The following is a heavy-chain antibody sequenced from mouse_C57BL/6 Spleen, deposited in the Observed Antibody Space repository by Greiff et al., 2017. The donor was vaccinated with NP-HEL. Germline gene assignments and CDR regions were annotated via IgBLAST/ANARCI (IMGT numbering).Heavy chain of an antibody. CDR1: GYAFSSSW. D-gene: IGHD3-1*01. V-gene: IGHV1-82*01. CDR3: ARSGGRGYAMDY. J-gene: IGHJ4*01. CDR2: IYPGDGDT. Sequence: VQLQQSGPELVKPGASVKISCKASGYAFSSSWMNWVKQRPGKGLEWIGRIYPGDGDTNYNGKFKGKATLTADKSSSTAYMQLSSLTSEDSAVYFCARSGGRGYAMDYWGQGTSVTVSS.